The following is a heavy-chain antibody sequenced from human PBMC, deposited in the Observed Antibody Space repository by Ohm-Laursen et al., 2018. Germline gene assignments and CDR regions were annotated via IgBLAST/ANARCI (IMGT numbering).Heavy chain of an antibody. Sequence: SLRLSCAAPGFTFSNFGIHWFRQAPGKGLEWVAIIYSDGNTQYYGDSVKGRFNISRDNSKTSVYLQMNRLRIEDTAVYHCAREVGMRRFFDLWGRGTLVTVSS. J-gene: IGHJ2*01. V-gene: IGHV3-33*01. CDR2: IYSDGNTQ. CDR1: GFTFSNFG. CDR3: AREVGMRRFFDL. D-gene: IGHD1-26*01.